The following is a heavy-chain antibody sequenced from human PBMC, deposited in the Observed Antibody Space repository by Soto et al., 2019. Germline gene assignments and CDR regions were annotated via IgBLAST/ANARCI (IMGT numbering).Heavy chain of an antibody. V-gene: IGHV3-23*01. Sequence: EVQLLESGGGLVQPGGSLRLSCAASEFILSSYGMSWVRQAPGKGLEWVSSISATSGSTYYADSVKGRFTISRDNSKNTLYLQMNSLRAEDTAVYYCAKIVVAAGIAYWGQGTLVTVSS. CDR3: AKIVVAAGIAY. J-gene: IGHJ4*02. D-gene: IGHD2-2*01. CDR2: ISATSGST. CDR1: EFILSSYG.